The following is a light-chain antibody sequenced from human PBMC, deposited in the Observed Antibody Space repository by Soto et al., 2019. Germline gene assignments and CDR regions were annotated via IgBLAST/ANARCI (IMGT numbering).Light chain of an antibody. CDR2: DVS. CDR1: SSDVGGYNY. Sequence: QSALTQPASVSGSPGQSITISCTGTSSDVGGYNYVSWYQQHPGKAPKLMIYDVSNRPSGVSNRFSGSKSGNTASLTISGLHAEDEADYYCSSYTSRSTYVFRTGTKLTVL. J-gene: IGLJ1*01. CDR3: SSYTSRSTYV. V-gene: IGLV2-14*01.